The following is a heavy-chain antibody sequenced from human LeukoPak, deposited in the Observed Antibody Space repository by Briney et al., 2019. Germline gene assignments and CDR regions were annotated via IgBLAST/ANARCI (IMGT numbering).Heavy chain of an antibody. V-gene: IGHV1-46*01. CDR1: GYTFTSYY. D-gene: IGHD6-13*01. J-gene: IGHJ4*02. Sequence: GASVKVSCKASGYTFTSYYMHWVRQAPGQGLEWMGIINPSGGSTSYAQEFQGRVTMTRDTSTSTVYMELSSLRSEDTAVYYCASGIAAAGTLVYWGQGTLVTVSS. CDR2: INPSGGST. CDR3: ASGIAAAGTLVY.